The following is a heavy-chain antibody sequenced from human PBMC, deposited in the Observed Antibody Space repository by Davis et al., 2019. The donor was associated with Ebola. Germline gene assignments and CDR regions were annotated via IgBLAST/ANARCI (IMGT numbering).Heavy chain of an antibody. V-gene: IGHV3-64D*08. CDR2: ISTDGDYT. Sequence: GESLKISCVASGFTFSQYAMTWVRQAPGKALEYVSAISTDGDYTYYADSVKGRFTVSRDNSKNTLYLQMSSLRVEDTAVYYCAKVQVVGRAFFDHWGQGTLVSVSS. D-gene: IGHD1-26*01. CDR3: AKVQVVGRAFFDH. CDR1: GFTFSQYA. J-gene: IGHJ4*02.